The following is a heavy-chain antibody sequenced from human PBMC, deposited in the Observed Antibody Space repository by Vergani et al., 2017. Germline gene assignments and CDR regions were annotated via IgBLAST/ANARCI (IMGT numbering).Heavy chain of an antibody. J-gene: IGHJ6*02. CDR2: IYHSGST. D-gene: IGHD6-13*01. CDR1: GFTFSDYY. Sequence: QVQLVESGGGLVKPGGSLRLSCAASGFTFSDYYMSWIRQAPGKGLEWIGEIYHSGSTNYNPSLKSRVTISVDKSKNQFSLKLSSVTAADTAVYYCARDVRPKQSSSYPPDYYYYYGMDVWGQGTTVTVSS. V-gene: IGHV4-34*09. CDR3: ARDVRPKQSSSYPPDYYYYYGMDV.